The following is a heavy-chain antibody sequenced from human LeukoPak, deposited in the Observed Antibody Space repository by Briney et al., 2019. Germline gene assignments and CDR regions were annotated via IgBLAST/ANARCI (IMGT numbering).Heavy chain of an antibody. CDR3: ARDCRPDFQEQQPDFLRGMGFDP. J-gene: IGHJ5*02. CDR1: GFTFSSYS. V-gene: IGHV3-21*01. Sequence: TGGSLRLSCAASGFTFSSYSMNWVRQAPGKGLEWVSSISSSSSYIYYADSVKGRFTISRDNAKNSLYLQMNSLRAEDTAVYYCARDCRPDFQEQQPDFLRGMGFDPWGQGTLVTVSS. D-gene: IGHD6-13*01. CDR2: ISSSSSYI.